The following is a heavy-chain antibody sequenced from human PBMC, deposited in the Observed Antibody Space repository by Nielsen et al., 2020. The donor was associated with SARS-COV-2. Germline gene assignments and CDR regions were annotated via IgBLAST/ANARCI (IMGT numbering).Heavy chain of an antibody. CDR3: ARLSHDYDILTGYYDY. J-gene: IGHJ4*02. V-gene: IGHV5-10-1*01. CDR1: GYSFTSHW. CDR2: IDPSDSYT. Sequence: KVSCKGSGYSFTSHWINWVRQMPGKGLEWMGRIDPSDSYTNYSPSFQGHVSISADKSISTAYLQWNSLKASDTAMYYCARLSHDYDILTGYYDYWGQGTPVTVSS. D-gene: IGHD3-9*01.